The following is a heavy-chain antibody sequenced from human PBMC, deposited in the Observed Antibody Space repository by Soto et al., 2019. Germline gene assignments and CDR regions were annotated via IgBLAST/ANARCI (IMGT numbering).Heavy chain of an antibody. D-gene: IGHD3-3*01. Sequence: PSETLSLTCTVSGGSIRTGGYYWSWIRQHPGKGLEWFGYIYYSGSTYYNPSLKSRVTISVDTSKNQFSLRLSSVTAADTAIYYCARDHREIGGGFDSWGQGILVTVSS. J-gene: IGHJ4*02. CDR3: ARDHREIGGGFDS. CDR1: GGSIRTGGYY. CDR2: IYYSGST. V-gene: IGHV4-31*03.